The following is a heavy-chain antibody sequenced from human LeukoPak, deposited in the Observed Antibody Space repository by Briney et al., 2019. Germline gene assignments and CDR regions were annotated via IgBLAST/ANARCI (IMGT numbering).Heavy chain of an antibody. CDR3: ARVPRSYYYYYYMDV. Sequence: SETLSLTCNVSGGSISGYHWSWIRQPPGKGLEWLGYIYYSGSSNYNPSLKSRVTMSADTSKNQFSLKLSSVTAADTAVYYCARVPRSYYYYYYMDVWGKGTAVTVSS. J-gene: IGHJ6*03. CDR2: IYYSGSS. V-gene: IGHV4-59*01. CDR1: GGSISGYH.